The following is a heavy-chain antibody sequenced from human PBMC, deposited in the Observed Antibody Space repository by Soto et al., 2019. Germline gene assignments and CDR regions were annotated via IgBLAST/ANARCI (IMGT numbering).Heavy chain of an antibody. V-gene: IGHV4-59*01. Sequence: LETLSLTCTVSGGSISSYYWSWIRQPPGKGLEWIGYIYYSGSTNYNPSLKSRVTISVDTSKNQFSLKLSSVTAADTAVYYCARVPHIVVVPAAFGWFDPWGQGTLVTVSS. CDR3: ARVPHIVVVPAAFGWFDP. J-gene: IGHJ5*02. CDR2: IYYSGST. D-gene: IGHD2-2*01. CDR1: GGSISSYY.